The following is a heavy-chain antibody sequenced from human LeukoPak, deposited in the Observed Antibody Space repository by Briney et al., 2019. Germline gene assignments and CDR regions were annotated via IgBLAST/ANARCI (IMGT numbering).Heavy chain of an antibody. CDR3: ARVDGRYCSSTSCYAWDH. V-gene: IGHV1-18*01. CDR2: ISAYNGNT. Sequence: ASVKPPCKASGYTFTNHGINWVRQAPGQGLEWMGWISAYNGNTNYAQKVQGRVTMTADTSTSTAYMELRSLRSDDTAVYYCARVDGRYCSSTSCYAWDHWGQRTLVTVSS. J-gene: IGHJ4*02. CDR1: GYTFTNHG. D-gene: IGHD2-2*01.